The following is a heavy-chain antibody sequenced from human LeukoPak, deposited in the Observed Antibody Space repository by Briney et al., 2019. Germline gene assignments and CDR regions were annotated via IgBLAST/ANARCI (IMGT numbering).Heavy chain of an antibody. CDR3: ATIFEF. D-gene: IGHD1-14*01. Sequence: GGSLRLSCAASGFTVSSNYMSWVRQAPGKGLEWVSIIYSGGNTYYADSVMGRFTISRDNAKNTLNLQMNSLRVEDTAVYYCATIFEFWGQGILVTVSS. V-gene: IGHV3-66*01. J-gene: IGHJ4*02. CDR1: GFTVSSNY. CDR2: IYSGGNT.